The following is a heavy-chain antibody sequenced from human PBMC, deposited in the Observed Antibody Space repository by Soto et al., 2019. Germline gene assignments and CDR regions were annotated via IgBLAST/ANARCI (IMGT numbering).Heavy chain of an antibody. J-gene: IGHJ4*02. Sequence: QVQLQESGPGLVKPSQTLSLTCTVSGGSISSGGYYWSWISQHPGKGLEWIGYLHYSGSTYYNPSLKSRVTISVDTSKNQFALKLSSVTAADTAVYYCAREVRVVPAADYFDYWGPGTLVTVSS. D-gene: IGHD2-2*01. V-gene: IGHV4-31*03. CDR2: LHYSGST. CDR1: GGSISSGGYY. CDR3: AREVRVVPAADYFDY.